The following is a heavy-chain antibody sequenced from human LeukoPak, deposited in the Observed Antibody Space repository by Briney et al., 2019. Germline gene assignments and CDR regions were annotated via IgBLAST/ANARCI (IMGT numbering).Heavy chain of an antibody. CDR3: ARCRDIVVVVAATRGDAFDI. CDR1: GGSISSSSYY. D-gene: IGHD2-15*01. J-gene: IGHJ3*02. V-gene: IGHV4-39*07. CDR2: IYYSGST. Sequence: SETLSLTCTVSGGSISSSSYYWGWIRQPPGKGLEWIGSIYYSGSTYYNPSLKSRVTISVDTSKNQFSLKLSSVTAADTAVYYCARCRDIVVVVAATRGDAFDIWGQGTMVTVSS.